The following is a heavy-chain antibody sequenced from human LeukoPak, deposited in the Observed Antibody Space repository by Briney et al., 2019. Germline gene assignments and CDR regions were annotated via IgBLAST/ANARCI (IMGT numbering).Heavy chain of an antibody. V-gene: IGHV3-30*18. CDR3: AKSMGRRVEEISSFDI. D-gene: IGHD2/OR15-2a*01. Sequence: GRSLRLSCAASGFTFSTYDMHWVRHAAGTGLEWVAVVSYDGRKTSYAASVKGRFTISRDNSKNTVSLQMDSLRVEDTALFYCAKSMGRRVEEISSFDIWGQGIQVIVSS. J-gene: IGHJ4*02. CDR2: VSYDGRKT. CDR1: GFTFSTYD.